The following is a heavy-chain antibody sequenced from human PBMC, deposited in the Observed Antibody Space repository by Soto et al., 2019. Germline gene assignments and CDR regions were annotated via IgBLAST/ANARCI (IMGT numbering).Heavy chain of an antibody. J-gene: IGHJ4*02. CDR3: VRVRRGQLDY. CDR1: GYLFTDYG. D-gene: IGHD1-1*01. V-gene: IGHV1-18*01. CDR2: INVFNGDP. Sequence: GPEVKKPGASIKVSCKASGYLFTDYGIAWVRQAPGQGLEWMGWINVFNGDPWYAPNLQGRVTMTKDTSTNTASMELRSLRSDDTAVYFCVRVRRGQLDYWGQGSLVTVSS.